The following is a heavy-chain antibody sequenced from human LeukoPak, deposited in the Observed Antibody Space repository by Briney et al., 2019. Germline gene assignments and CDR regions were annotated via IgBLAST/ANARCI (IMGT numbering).Heavy chain of an antibody. CDR1: GFTFSSYW. Sequence: GGSLRLSCAASGFTFSSYWMSWVRQAPGKGLEWVANIKQDGSEKYYVDSVKGRFTISRDNAKNSLYLQMNSLRAEDTAVYYCARDSGSGWPFMFDYWGQGTLVTVSS. CDR3: ARDSGSGWPFMFDY. CDR2: IKQDGSEK. J-gene: IGHJ4*02. V-gene: IGHV3-7*01. D-gene: IGHD6-19*01.